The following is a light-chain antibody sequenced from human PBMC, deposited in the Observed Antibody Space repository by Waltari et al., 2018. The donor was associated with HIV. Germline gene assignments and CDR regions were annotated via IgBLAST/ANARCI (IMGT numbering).Light chain of an antibody. CDR2: DVN. CDR3: CSYAGSNNFVV. V-gene: IGLV2-11*01. CDR1: SSDVGGYNY. Sequence: QSALTQPRSVSGSPGQSVTMSCSGTSSDVGGYNYVSWYQQHPGKAPKLMIYDVNKRPSGVPDRFSGSKSGNTASLTISGLQAEDEADYYCCSYAGSNNFVVFGGGTKLTVL. J-gene: IGLJ2*01.